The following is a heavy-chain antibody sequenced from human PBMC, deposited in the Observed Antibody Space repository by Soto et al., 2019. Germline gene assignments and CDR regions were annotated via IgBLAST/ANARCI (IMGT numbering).Heavy chain of an antibody. J-gene: IGHJ4*02. CDR3: ARAKYGGTTPYFDY. Sequence: SETLSLTCTVSGGSISSYYWSWIRQPPGKGLEWIGYIYYSGSTNYNPSLKSRVTISVDTSKNQFSLKLSSVTAADTAVYYCARAKYGGTTPYFDYWAREPWSPSPQ. CDR2: IYYSGST. CDR1: GGSISSYY. V-gene: IGHV4-59*01. D-gene: IGHD1-1*01.